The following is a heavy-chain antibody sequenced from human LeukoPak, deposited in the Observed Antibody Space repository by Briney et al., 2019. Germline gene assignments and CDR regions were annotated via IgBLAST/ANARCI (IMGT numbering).Heavy chain of an antibody. CDR1: GYTFTSYY. CDR2: INPSDDFT. D-gene: IGHD3-22*01. J-gene: IGHJ4*02. CDR3: ASSSYDSSVIW. V-gene: IGHV1-46*01. Sequence: ASVKVSCKASGYTFTSYYMHWVRQAPGQGLEWMGVINPSDDFTSYAQKFQGRVTMTTDTSTSTAYMELRSLRSDDTAVYYCASSSYDSSVIWWGQGTLVTVSS.